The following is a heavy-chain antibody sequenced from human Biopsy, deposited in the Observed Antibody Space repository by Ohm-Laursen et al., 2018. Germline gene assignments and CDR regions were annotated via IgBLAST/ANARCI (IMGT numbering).Heavy chain of an antibody. V-gene: IGHV1-2*05. J-gene: IGHJ5*02. CDR3: ARPSGGVSTIGLDP. D-gene: IGHD5/OR15-5a*01. CDR1: GYDFLDFH. Sequence: ASVKVSCKASGYDFLDFHIHWVRQVPGQGLEWIGHINPHTGVTKYAQKFLDRITMTGDTSISTAYMDLSKLTSADTGIYYCARPSGGVSTIGLDPWGQGTLVIVSS. CDR2: INPHTGVT.